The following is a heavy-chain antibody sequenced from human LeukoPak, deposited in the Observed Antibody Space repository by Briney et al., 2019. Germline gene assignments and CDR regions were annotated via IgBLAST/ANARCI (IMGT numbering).Heavy chain of an antibody. CDR3: ATSMHGYCSGGSCYGACDI. CDR1: GGSISSSY. J-gene: IGHJ3*02. Sequence: PSETLSLTCTVSGGSISSSYWSWIRQPPGKGLEWIGYIYYSGSTNYNPSLKSRVTISVDTSKNQFSLKLSSVTAADTAVYYCATSMHGYCSGGSCYGACDIWGQGTMVTVSS. CDR2: IYYSGST. D-gene: IGHD2-15*01. V-gene: IGHV4-59*01.